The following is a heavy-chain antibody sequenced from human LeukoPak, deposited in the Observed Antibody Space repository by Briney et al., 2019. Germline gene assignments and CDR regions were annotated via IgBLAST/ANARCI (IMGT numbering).Heavy chain of an antibody. D-gene: IGHD2/OR15-2a*01. J-gene: IGHJ3*02. CDR3: ARELASNIRSFDM. Sequence: ASVKVSCKASGYTFTNYGISWVRQAPGQGLEWMGWISAYTGNTNYAQKFQGRVTMTTDTSTSTAYMELRSLRSDDTAVYYCARELASNIRSFDMWGQGTMVTVSS. CDR1: GYTFTNYG. V-gene: IGHV1-18*01. CDR2: ISAYTGNT.